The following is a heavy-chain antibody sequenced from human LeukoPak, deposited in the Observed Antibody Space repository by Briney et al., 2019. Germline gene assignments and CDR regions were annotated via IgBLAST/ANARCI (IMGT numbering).Heavy chain of an antibody. CDR1: GGSISSSSYS. CDR2: LYSGGRT. CDR3: ARHRVYYGGNSGYAFDI. Sequence: SETLSLTCPASGGSISSSSYSWPWIRQPPGKGLEWIGGLYSGGRTYYNPSLKSRVTISVDTSKNQFSLNVSSVTAADTAEYYCARHRVYYGGNSGYAFDIWGQGTLVTVSS. D-gene: IGHD4-23*01. J-gene: IGHJ3*02. V-gene: IGHV4-39*01.